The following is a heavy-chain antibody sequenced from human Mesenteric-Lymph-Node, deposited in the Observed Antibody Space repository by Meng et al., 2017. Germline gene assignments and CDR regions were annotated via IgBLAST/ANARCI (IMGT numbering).Heavy chain of an antibody. CDR3: TRGGYSSSIFDY. CDR1: GFTFGDYA. CDR2: IRSKAYGGTT. Sequence: GESLKISCTASGFTFGDYAMSWVRQAPGKGLEWVGFIRSKAYGGTTEYAASVKGRFTISRDDSKSIAYLQMNSLKTEDTAVYYCTRGGYSSSIFDYWGQGTLVTSPQ. D-gene: IGHD6-13*01. V-gene: IGHV3-49*04. J-gene: IGHJ4*02.